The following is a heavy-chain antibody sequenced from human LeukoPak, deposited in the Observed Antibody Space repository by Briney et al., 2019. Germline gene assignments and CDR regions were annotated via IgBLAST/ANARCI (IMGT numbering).Heavy chain of an antibody. D-gene: IGHD6-13*01. V-gene: IGHV3-30*04. Sequence: GGSLRLSCAASGFTFSSYAMHWGRQAPGKGLEWVAVISYDGSNKYYADSVKGRFTISRDNSKNTLYLKMNSLRAEDTAVYYCASEGSSSSWPYFDYWGQGTLVTVSS. J-gene: IGHJ4*02. CDR3: ASEGSSSSWPYFDY. CDR2: ISYDGSNK. CDR1: GFTFSSYA.